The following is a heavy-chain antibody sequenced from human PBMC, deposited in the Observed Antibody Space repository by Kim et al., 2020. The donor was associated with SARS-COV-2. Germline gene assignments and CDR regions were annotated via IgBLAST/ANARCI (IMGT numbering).Heavy chain of an antibody. V-gene: IGHV3-11*01. J-gene: IGHJ6*02. CDR3: ARDQMSSWYCSSTSCYPVHYYCYGMDV. Sequence: GGSLRLSCAASGFTFSDYYMSWIRQAPGKGLEWVSYISSSGSTIYYADSVKGRFTISRDNAKNSLYLQMNSLRAEDTAVYYCARDQMSSWYCSSTSCYPVHYYCYGMDVWGQGTTVTVSS. D-gene: IGHD2-2*01. CDR1: GFTFSDYY. CDR2: ISSSGSTI.